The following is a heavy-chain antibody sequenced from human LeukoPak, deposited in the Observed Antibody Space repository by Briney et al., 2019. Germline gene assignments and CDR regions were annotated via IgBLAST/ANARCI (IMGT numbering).Heavy chain of an antibody. J-gene: IGHJ4*02. Sequence: GGSLRLSCAASGFTVSTNYMTWVRQAPGKGLEWVSVIYKAGDPYSADSVKGRSSISRDNRKNMLYLQMNSLRAEDTAVYYCARGLIYYDSRGHYLAERPYFDYWGQGTLVTVSS. V-gene: IGHV3-53*01. CDR3: ARGLIYYDSRGHYLAERPYFDY. CDR2: IYKAGDP. D-gene: IGHD3-22*01. CDR1: GFTVSTNY.